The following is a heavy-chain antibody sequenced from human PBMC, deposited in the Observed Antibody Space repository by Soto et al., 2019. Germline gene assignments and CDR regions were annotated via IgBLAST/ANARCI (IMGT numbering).Heavy chain of an antibody. Sequence: GASVKVSCKVSGYTLTELSMHWVRQAPGKGLEWMGGFDPEDGETIYAQKFQGRVTMTEDTSTDTAYMELSSLRSEDTAVYYCATDFHIAAARKGAFDIWGQGTMVTVSS. CDR3: ATDFHIAAARKGAFDI. J-gene: IGHJ3*02. D-gene: IGHD6-13*01. V-gene: IGHV1-24*01. CDR2: FDPEDGET. CDR1: GYTLTELS.